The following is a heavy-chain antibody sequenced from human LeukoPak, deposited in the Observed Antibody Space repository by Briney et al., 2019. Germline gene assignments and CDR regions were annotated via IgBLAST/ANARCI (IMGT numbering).Heavy chain of an antibody. CDR3: AKDIAGTIIIGY. CDR2: ISGSGGST. D-gene: IGHD6-13*01. Sequence: GESRTLSCAASGFTYSSHPMSWMHQTPGTGLDWFSAISGSGGSTYYADSVKGRFTISRDTSKNTLYLQMNSLRAEDTAVYYCAKDIAGTIIIGYWGQGTLVTVSS. J-gene: IGHJ4*02. V-gene: IGHV3-23*01. CDR1: GFTYSSHP.